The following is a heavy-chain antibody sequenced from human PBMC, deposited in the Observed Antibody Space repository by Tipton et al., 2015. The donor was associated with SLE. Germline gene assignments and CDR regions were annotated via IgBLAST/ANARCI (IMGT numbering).Heavy chain of an antibody. Sequence: TLSLTCAVYGGSFSGYYWNWIRQSPRKGLEWIGEISPSGSINYNPSLKSRVTISVDTSKNQFSLKLSSVTAADTAVYYCARDSGYYYLGYFQHWGQGTLVTVSS. CDR1: GGSFSGYY. J-gene: IGHJ1*01. CDR2: ISPSGSI. V-gene: IGHV4-34*01. CDR3: ARDSGYYYLGYFQH. D-gene: IGHD3-22*01.